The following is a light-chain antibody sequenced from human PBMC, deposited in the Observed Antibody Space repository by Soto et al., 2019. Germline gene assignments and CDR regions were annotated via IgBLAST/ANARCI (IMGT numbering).Light chain of an antibody. J-gene: IGLJ3*02. V-gene: IGLV2-14*01. CDR2: EVI. CDR3: SSYTTSSTWV. Sequence: QSVLTQPASVSGFPGQSITISCTGTTSDVGGLNYVSWYQHHPGNAPKLLIYEVINRPSGVSDRFSGSKSDNTASLTVSGLQAEDESDYYCSSYTTSSTWVFGGGTKLTVL. CDR1: TSDVGGLNY.